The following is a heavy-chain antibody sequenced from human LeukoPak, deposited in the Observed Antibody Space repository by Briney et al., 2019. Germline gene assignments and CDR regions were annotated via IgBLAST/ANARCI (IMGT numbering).Heavy chain of an antibody. CDR1: GFTFSNYA. CDR2: ITGGRST. CDR3: ARDPNGDYIGAFDM. Sequence: GGSLRLSCAASGFTFSNYAMSWVRQAPGKGLEWISGITGGRSTFYADSVKGRFTISRDNSKNTLYLQMNSLRAEDTAVYYCARDPNGDYIGAFDMCGQGTKVTVSS. V-gene: IGHV3-23*01. D-gene: IGHD4-17*01. J-gene: IGHJ3*02.